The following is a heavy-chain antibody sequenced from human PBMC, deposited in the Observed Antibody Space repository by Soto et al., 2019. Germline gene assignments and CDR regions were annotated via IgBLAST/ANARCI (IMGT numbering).Heavy chain of an antibody. CDR1: GFTFSSYA. V-gene: IGHV3-23*01. Sequence: GGSLRLSCAASGFTFSSYAMSWVRQAPGKGLEWVSAISGSGGSTYYADSVKGRFTISRDNSKNTLYLQMNSLRAEDTAVYYCAKDRDRESKVPDYFDYWGQGTLVTVSS. CDR3: AKDRDRESKVPDYFDY. J-gene: IGHJ4*02. CDR2: ISGSGGST.